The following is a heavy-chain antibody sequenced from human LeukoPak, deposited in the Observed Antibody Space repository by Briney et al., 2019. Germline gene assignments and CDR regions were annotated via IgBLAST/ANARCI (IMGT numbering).Heavy chain of an antibody. CDR3: AKDKAMVRGVITLYYYYGMDV. D-gene: IGHD3-10*01. J-gene: IGHJ6*02. CDR1: GFTFSSYA. CDR2: ISGSGGST. V-gene: IGHV3-23*01. Sequence: GGSLRLSCAASGFTFSSYAMSWVRQAPGKGLKWVSAISGSGGSTYYADSVKGRFTISRDNSKNTLYLQMNSLRAEDTAVYYCAKDKAMVRGVITLYYYYGMDVWGQGTTVTVSS.